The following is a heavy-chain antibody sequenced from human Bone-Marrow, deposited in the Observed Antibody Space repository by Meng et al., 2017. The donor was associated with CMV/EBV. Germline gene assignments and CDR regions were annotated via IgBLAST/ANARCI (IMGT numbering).Heavy chain of an antibody. CDR3: AKDITPSIVGATPVD. J-gene: IGHJ4*02. CDR1: GFTFDDYA. CDR2: ISWDGGST. Sequence: GGSLRLSCAASGFTFDDYAMHWVRQAPGKGLEWVSLISWDGGSTYYADSVKGRFTISRDNSKNSLYLQMNSLRAEDTALYYCAKDITPSIVGATPVDWGQGKLVNVAS. V-gene: IGHV3-43D*03. D-gene: IGHD1-26*01.